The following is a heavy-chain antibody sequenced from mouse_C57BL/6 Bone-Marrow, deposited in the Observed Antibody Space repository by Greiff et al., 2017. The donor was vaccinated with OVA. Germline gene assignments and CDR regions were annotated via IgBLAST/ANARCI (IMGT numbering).Heavy chain of an antibody. CDR3: ARPQTAQAPFAY. J-gene: IGHJ3*01. CDR2: ISSGGSYT. Sequence: EVQGVESGGDLVKPGGSLKLSCAASGFTFSSYGMSWVRQTPDKRLAWVATISSGGSYTYYPDSVKGRFTISRDNAKNTLYLQMSSLKSEDTAMYYFARPQTAQAPFAYWGQGTLVSVSA. CDR1: GFTFSSYG. V-gene: IGHV5-6*01. D-gene: IGHD3-2*02.